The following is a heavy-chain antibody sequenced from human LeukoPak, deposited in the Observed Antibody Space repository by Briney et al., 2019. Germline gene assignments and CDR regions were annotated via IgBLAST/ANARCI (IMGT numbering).Heavy chain of an antibody. CDR3: ARDLYDYYLDY. Sequence: GSLRLSCVASGFSFSHYGMHWVRRAPGKGLEWVAGVRFDGSDKYHEDSVKGRFTISRDTSKNTVYLQMDSLRDDDTAVYYCARDLYDYYLDYWGQGTLVTVSS. CDR1: GFSFSHYG. J-gene: IGHJ4*02. D-gene: IGHD3-3*01. V-gene: IGHV3-33*01. CDR2: VRFDGSDK.